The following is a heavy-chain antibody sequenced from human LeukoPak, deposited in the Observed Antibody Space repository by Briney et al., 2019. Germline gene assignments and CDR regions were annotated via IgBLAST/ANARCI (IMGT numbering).Heavy chain of an antibody. V-gene: IGHV4-59*01. CDR3: ARENPSGYYNRPIDY. CDR1: GASISSYY. Sequence: PSETLSLICTVSGASISSYYWSWIRQPPGKGLEWIGDIYYSGSIKYNPSLKSRVTMSVDTSKNQFSLKLSSVTAADTAIYYCARENPSGYYNRPIDYWGQGTLITVSS. J-gene: IGHJ4*02. CDR2: IYYSGSI. D-gene: IGHD3-22*01.